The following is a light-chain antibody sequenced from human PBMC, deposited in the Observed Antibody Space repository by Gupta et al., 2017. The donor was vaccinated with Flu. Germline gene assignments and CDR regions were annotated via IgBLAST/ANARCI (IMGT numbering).Light chain of an antibody. CDR1: QDITNF. CDR2: DAS. J-gene: IGKJ5*01. V-gene: IGKV1-33*01. Sequence: DIQTTQSPSFLSAFVGDRVTITCPASQDITNFLNWYQQKPGKVPQLLIYDASNLEEGVPSRFSGRGSGTHFTLTISRLQPEDIATYYCQHDENLPITFGQGTKLEIK. CDR3: QHDENLPIT.